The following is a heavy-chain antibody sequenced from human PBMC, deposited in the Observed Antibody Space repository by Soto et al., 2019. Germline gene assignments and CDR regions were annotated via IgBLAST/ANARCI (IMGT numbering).Heavy chain of an antibody. J-gene: IGHJ3*02. CDR1: GGTLSGDA. V-gene: IGHV1-69*13. Sequence: SVKGSCKGSGGTLSGDAVGWVRQAPGQGLEWMGGIIPIFGTANYAQKFQGRVTITADESTSTAYMELSSLRSEDTAVYYCARDGGSSFGDAFDIWGQGTMVTVSS. CDR2: IIPIFGTA. D-gene: IGHD6-13*01. CDR3: ARDGGSSFGDAFDI.